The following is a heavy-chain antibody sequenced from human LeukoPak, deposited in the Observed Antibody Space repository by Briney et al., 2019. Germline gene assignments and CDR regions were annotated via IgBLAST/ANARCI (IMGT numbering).Heavy chain of an antibody. D-gene: IGHD3-10*01. J-gene: IGHJ4*02. CDR3: ARDFGTGFGELLSDY. Sequence: SETLSLTCTVSGESISGFYWNWIRQPPGKGLEWIGYIYYSGSTNYNPSLKSRVTISIDTSKNQFSLKLSSVTAADTAVYYCARDFGTGFGELLSDYWGQGTLVTVSS. CDR2: IYYSGST. CDR1: GESISGFY. V-gene: IGHV4-59*12.